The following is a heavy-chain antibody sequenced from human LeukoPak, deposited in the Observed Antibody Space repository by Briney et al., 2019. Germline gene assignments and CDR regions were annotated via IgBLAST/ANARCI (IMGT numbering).Heavy chain of an antibody. D-gene: IGHD3-10*01. J-gene: IGHJ4*02. CDR1: GFTFSSYS. Sequence: PGGSLRLSCAASGFTFSSYSMHWVRQAPGKGLEWVSSISSSGSYIYYADSVKGRFTISRDNAKNSLYLQMNSLRAEDTAVYYCARSSSGLPVNWGQGTLVTVSS. V-gene: IGHV3-21*01. CDR2: ISSSGSYI. CDR3: ARSSSGLPVN.